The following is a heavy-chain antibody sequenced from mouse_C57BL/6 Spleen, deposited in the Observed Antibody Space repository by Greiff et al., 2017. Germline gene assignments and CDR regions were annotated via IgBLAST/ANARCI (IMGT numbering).Heavy chain of an antibody. CDR1: GFTFSDYG. Sequence: EVQLVESGGGLVKPGGSLKLSCAASGFTFSDYGMHWVRQAPEKGLEWVAYISRGSSTNNYADTVKGRFTISRDNAKNTLYLQMSSLRSEDTAMYYCARPDGYYDAMDYWGQGTSVTVSS. J-gene: IGHJ4*01. D-gene: IGHD2-2*01. CDR3: ARPDGYYDAMDY. CDR2: ISRGSSTN. V-gene: IGHV5-17*03.